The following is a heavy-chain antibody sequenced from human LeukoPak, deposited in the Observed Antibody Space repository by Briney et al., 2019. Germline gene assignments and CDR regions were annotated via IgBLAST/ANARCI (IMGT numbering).Heavy chain of an antibody. V-gene: IGHV3-74*01. CDR1: GNYW. J-gene: IGHJ4*02. D-gene: IGHD2/OR15-2a*01. CDR2: INSDGSWT. Sequence: GGSLSLSWAASGNYWMHWDRQAPGKGLEWVSHINSDGSWTSYADSVKGRFTISKDNAKKTVYLQINSLRAEDTAVYYCVSFYETYWGRGTLVTVSS. CDR3: VSFYETY.